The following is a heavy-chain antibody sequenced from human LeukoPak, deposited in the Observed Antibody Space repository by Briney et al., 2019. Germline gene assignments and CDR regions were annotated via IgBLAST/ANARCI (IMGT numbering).Heavy chain of an antibody. Sequence: ASVKVSCKASGYTFTSYYMHWVRQAPGQGLEWMGIINPSGGSTSYAQKFQGRVTMTRDTSTSTVYMELSSLRSEDTAVYYCASDYYYDSSGYYSAFDIWGQGTMVTVSP. CDR2: INPSGGST. CDR3: ASDYYYDSSGYYSAFDI. D-gene: IGHD3-22*01. CDR1: GYTFTSYY. V-gene: IGHV1-46*01. J-gene: IGHJ3*02.